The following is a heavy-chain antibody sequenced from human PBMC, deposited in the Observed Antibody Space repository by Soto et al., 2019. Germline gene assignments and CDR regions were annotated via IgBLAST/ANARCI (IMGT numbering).Heavy chain of an antibody. V-gene: IGHV5-51*01. J-gene: IGHJ6*02. CDR3: AGGGVRGVITRTRDYYGMDV. D-gene: IGHD3-10*01. CDR1: GYSFTSYW. CDR2: IYPGDSDT. Sequence: GESLKISCKGSGYSFTSYWIGWVRQMPGKGLEWMGIIYPGDSDTRYSPSFQGQVTISADKSISTAYLQWSSLKASDTAMYYCAGGGVRGVITRTRDYYGMDVWGQGTTVTXSS.